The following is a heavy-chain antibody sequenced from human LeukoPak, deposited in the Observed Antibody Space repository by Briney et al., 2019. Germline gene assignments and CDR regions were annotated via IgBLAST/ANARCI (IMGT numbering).Heavy chain of an antibody. Sequence: SETLSLTCTVSGDSISSSSYYWGWIRQPPGKGLEWIGSISYSGSTYYNPSLKSRVTISVDTSKNQFSLKLSSVTAADTAVYYCARGAGLFDYRGQGTLVTVSS. CDR2: ISYSGST. J-gene: IGHJ4*02. V-gene: IGHV4-39*07. CDR3: ARGAGLFDY. D-gene: IGHD6-19*01. CDR1: GDSISSSSYY.